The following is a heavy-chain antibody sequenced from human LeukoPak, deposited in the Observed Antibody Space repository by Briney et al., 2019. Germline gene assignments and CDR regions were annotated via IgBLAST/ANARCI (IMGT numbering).Heavy chain of an antibody. J-gene: IGHJ6*02. CDR2: IRSKAYGGTT. CDR1: GFTFGDYA. D-gene: IGHD1-1*01. Sequence: PGGSLRLSCTASGFTFGDYAMSWFRQAPGKGLEWVGFIRSKAYGGTTEYAASVKGRFTISRDDSKSIAYLQMNSLKTEDTAVYYCTRDLNWNDVVRMGYYYGMDVWGQGTTVTVSS. V-gene: IGHV3-49*03. CDR3: TRDLNWNDVVRMGYYYGMDV.